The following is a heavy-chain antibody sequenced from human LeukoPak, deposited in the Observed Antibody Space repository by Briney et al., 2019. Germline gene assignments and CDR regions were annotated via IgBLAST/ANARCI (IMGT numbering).Heavy chain of an antibody. D-gene: IGHD4-11*01. CDR2: IYYSGST. Sequence: PSETLSLTWTVSGGSISSSSYYWAWIRQPPGKGLEWIGTIYYSGSTYYNPSLKSRVTISVDTSKNQFSLKLSSVTAADTAVFYCATFYSPDKNFDYWGQGTLVTVSS. J-gene: IGHJ4*02. CDR1: GGSISSSSYY. CDR3: ATFYSPDKNFDY. V-gene: IGHV4-39*01.